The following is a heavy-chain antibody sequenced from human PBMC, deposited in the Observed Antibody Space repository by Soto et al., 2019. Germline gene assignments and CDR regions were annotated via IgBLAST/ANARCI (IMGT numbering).Heavy chain of an antibody. V-gene: IGHV4-4*02. CDR1: GGSISSNNW. CDR2: INHSGST. J-gene: IGHJ5*02. CDR3: ARGPRYFDWLLRPYNWFDP. Sequence: QVQLQESGPGLVKPSETLSLTCTVSGGSISSNNWWSWVRQPPRKGLEWIGEINHSGSTNYNPSLKSRVTISVDTSKNQFSLKLSSVTAADTAVYYCARGPRYFDWLLRPYNWFDPWGQGTLVTVSS. D-gene: IGHD3-9*01.